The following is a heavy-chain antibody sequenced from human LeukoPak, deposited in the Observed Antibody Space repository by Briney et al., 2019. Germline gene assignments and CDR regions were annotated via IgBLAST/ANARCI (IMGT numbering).Heavy chain of an antibody. CDR3: ARQSGRFRYAAGSGWFDP. CDR1: GGSISSSSYY. CDR2: INHSGST. V-gene: IGHV4-39*01. Sequence: SETLSLTCTVSGGSISSSSYYWSWIRQPPGKGLEWIGEINHSGSTNYNPSLKSRVTISVDTSKNQFSLKLSSVTAADTAVYYCARQSGRFRYAAGSGWFDPWGQGTLVTVSS. D-gene: IGHD6-13*01. J-gene: IGHJ5*02.